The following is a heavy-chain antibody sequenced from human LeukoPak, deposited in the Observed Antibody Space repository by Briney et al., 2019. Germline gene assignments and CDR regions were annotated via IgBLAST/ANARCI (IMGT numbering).Heavy chain of an antibody. CDR1: GFTFSSNA. CDR2: ISGSGGSA. V-gene: IGHV3-23*01. CDR3: TKGYNSAWLPFDY. D-gene: IGHD6-19*01. J-gene: IGHJ4*02. Sequence: GGSLRLSCAASGFTFSSNAMSWVRQAPGEGLDWVSGISGSGGSAYYADSVKGRFTISRDNSKNTLYLQMNSLRAEDTAVYYCTKGYNSAWLPFDYWGQGTLVTVSS.